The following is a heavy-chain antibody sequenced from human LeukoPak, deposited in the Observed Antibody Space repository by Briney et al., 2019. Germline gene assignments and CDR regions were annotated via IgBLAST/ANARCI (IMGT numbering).Heavy chain of an antibody. D-gene: IGHD5-24*01. J-gene: IGHJ6*03. Sequence: SETLSLTCTVSGGSISSGSYYWSWIRQPAGKGLEWIGRIYTSGSTNYNPSLKSRVTMSVDTSKNQFSLKLSSVTAADTAVYYCARSRGRDYYYYYMDVWGKGTTVTVSS. CDR3: ARSRGRDYYYYYMDV. V-gene: IGHV4-61*02. CDR2: IYTSGST. CDR1: GGSISSGSYY.